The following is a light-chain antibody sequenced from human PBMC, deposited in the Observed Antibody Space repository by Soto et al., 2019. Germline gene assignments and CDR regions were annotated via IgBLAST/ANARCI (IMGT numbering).Light chain of an antibody. CDR1: NSDVGAYNY. CDR2: DVS. V-gene: IGLV2-14*03. Sequence: QSALTQPASVSGSPGQSITMSCTGTNSDVGAYNYVSWYQQHPGKAPKLMISDVSRRPSGVSNRFSGSKFGNTASLTISGLQAEDEADYYCSSYTTSTIVVFGGGTKLTVL. J-gene: IGLJ2*01. CDR3: SSYTTSTIVV.